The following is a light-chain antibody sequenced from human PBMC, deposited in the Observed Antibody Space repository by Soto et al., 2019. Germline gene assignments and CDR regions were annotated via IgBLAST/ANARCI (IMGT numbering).Light chain of an antibody. CDR3: QQYGSSPLT. V-gene: IGKV3-20*01. CDR2: RGS. J-gene: IGKJ4*01. Sequence: EVVLTQSPGTLSLSPGERATLSGRASQSVDSDDLAWYQQKPGQAPRLLIFRGSFRATGVPDRFSGSQSGTDFTLTISGLEPEDFAVYYCQQYGSSPLTFGGGTRV. CDR1: QSVDSDD.